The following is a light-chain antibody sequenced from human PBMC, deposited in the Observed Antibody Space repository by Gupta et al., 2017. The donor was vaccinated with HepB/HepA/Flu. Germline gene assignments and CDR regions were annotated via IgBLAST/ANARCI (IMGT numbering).Light chain of an antibody. CDR3: QQYGDSRTWT. V-gene: IGKV3-20*01. CDR2: GAS. Sequence: ELLLTQSPDTLSLSPGERATLSCRTSQSISTTYLAWYQQKPGQAPRLLIYGASSRAAGIPDRFSGSGSGTDFTLTISRLEPEDFAVYYCQQYGDSRTWTFGQGTKVDVK. J-gene: IGKJ1*01. CDR1: QSISTTY.